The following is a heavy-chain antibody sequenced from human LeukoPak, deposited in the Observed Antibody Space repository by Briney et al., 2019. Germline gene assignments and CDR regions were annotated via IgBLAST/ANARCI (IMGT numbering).Heavy chain of an antibody. D-gene: IGHD3-10*01. V-gene: IGHV4-39*07. Sequence: PSETLSLTCTVSGGSINNNIHYWGWIRQPPGKGLEWIGTIFYSGQTYYNPALKSRVTISVDTSKNQFSLKLRSVTAADTAVYYCAREARGVIINYYYIDVWGKGTTVTISS. CDR1: GGSINNNIHY. CDR3: AREARGVIINYYYIDV. CDR2: IFYSGQT. J-gene: IGHJ6*03.